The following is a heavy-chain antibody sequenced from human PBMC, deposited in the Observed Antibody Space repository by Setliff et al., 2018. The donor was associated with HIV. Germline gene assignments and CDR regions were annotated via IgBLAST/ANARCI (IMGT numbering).Heavy chain of an antibody. J-gene: IGHJ4*02. CDR1: GGPFTSSS. V-gene: IGHV1-69*02. CDR2: IIPILGVP. D-gene: IGHD3-22*01. Sequence: ASVKVSCKASGGPFTSSSIGWARQAPGQGLEWMGRIIPILGVPRYAQKFQGRVTITADKSTSTSYMHLSSLRAEDTAVYFCARGGDYDSSGYYVTWGQGSLVTVSS. CDR3: ARGGDYDSSGYYVT.